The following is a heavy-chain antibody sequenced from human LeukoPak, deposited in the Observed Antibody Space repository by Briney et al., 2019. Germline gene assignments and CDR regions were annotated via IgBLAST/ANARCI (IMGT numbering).Heavy chain of an antibody. D-gene: IGHD3-10*01. J-gene: IGHJ4*02. CDR1: GLTFSSYE. Sequence: GGSLRLSCAASGLTFSSYEMNWVRQAPGQGLEWVSYISSSGSTRYYADSVKGRFTISRDNAKNSLYLQMNSLGAEDTAVYYCARKDRWYYGSGGYYDYWGQGTLVTVSS. CDR2: ISSSGSTR. CDR3: ARKDRWYYGSGGYYDY. V-gene: IGHV3-48*03.